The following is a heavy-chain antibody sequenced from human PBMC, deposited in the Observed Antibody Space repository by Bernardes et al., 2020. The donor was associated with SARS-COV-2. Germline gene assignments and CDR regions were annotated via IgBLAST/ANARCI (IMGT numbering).Heavy chain of an antibody. D-gene: IGHD2-21*01. V-gene: IGHV3-74*01. CDR1: GFTFSSYW. CDR3: TRDKHNGDY. Sequence: GGSLRLSCASSGFTFSSYWMHWVRQAPGKGLVWVSRINTDVSSTTYADSVKGRFTISRDNAKNTLYLQMNSLRAEDTAVYYCTRDKHNGDYWGQGTLVTVS. J-gene: IGHJ4*02. CDR2: INTDVSST.